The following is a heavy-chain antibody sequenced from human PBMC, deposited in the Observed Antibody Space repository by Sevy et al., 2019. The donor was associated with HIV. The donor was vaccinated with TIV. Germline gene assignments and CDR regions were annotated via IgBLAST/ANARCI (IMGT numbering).Heavy chain of an antibody. V-gene: IGHV3-30*02. D-gene: IGHD3-10*01. CDR2: IRYDGSNK. Sequence: GGCLRLSCAASGFTFSSYGMHWVRQAPGKGLEWMAFIRYDGSNKYYADSVKGRFTISRDNSKNTLYLQMNSLRAEDTAVNYCSTEPYYDGSGSFITLFDYWGQGTLVTVSS. CDR1: GFTFSSYG. J-gene: IGHJ4*02. CDR3: STEPYYDGSGSFITLFDY.